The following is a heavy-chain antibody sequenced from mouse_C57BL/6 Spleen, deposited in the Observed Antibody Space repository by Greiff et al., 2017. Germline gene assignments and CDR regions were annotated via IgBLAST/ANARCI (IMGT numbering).Heavy chain of an antibody. Sequence: VQLQQSGPELVKPGASVKISCKASGYAFSSSWMNWVKQRPGKGLEWIGRIYPGDGDTNYNGKFKGKATLTADKSSSTAYMQRSSLTSEDSAVYFCARGGYCFFDYWGQGTTLTVSS. CDR2: IYPGDGDT. V-gene: IGHV1-82*01. CDR3: ARGGYCFFDY. J-gene: IGHJ2*01. D-gene: IGHD2-3*01. CDR1: GYAFSSSW.